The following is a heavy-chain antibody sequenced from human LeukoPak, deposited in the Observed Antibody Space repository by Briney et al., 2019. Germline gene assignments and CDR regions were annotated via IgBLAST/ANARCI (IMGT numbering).Heavy chain of an antibody. CDR3: ARLYGSGSYYQNNWFDP. Sequence: GGSLRLSCAASGFTFSSYAMGWVRQAPGKGLEWVSAISGSGGSTYYADSVKGRFTISRDNSKNTLYLQMNSLRAEDTAVYYCARLYGSGSYYQNNWFDPWGQGTLVTVSS. CDR2: ISGSGGST. D-gene: IGHD3-10*01. CDR1: GFTFSSYA. V-gene: IGHV3-23*01. J-gene: IGHJ5*02.